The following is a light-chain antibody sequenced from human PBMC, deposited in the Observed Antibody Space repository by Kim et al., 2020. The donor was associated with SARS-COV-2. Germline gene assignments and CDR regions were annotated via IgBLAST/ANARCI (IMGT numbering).Light chain of an antibody. CDR2: LNSDGSH. Sequence: SVKRTCTLSRGDSSDGIAWHQQQPEKGPRYLMKLNSDGSHSKGDGNPVCFSGSSSGAERYLTISSLKSEDEADYYCQTWGTGTVVFGGGTQLTVL. CDR3: QTWGTGTVV. CDR1: RGDSSDG. V-gene: IGLV4-69*01. J-gene: IGLJ2*01.